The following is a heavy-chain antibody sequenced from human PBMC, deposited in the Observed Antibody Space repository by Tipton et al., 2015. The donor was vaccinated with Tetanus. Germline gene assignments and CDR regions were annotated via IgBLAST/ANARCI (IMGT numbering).Heavy chain of an antibody. CDR3: ARHLYGCWFDP. CDR2: IYFQGST. CDR1: GASISDKKYY. J-gene: IGHJ5*02. Sequence: TLSLTCTVSGASISDKKYYWGWIRQAPGKGLEWIASIYFQGSTYYSPSLKSRLTIDVGTSQNLFSLRMTTVTAADTAVYYCARHLYGCWFDPWGQGALVTVSS. D-gene: IGHD2/OR15-2a*01. V-gene: IGHV4-39*02.